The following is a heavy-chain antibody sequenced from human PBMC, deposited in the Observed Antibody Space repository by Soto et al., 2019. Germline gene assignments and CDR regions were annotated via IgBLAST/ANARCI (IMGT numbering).Heavy chain of an antibody. CDR2: IYYSGST. V-gene: IGHV4-31*03. D-gene: IGHD6-19*01. CDR1: GYSISSGDYY. Sequence: PSETLSLTCPVSGYSISSGDYYWTWIRQPPGKGLEWIGYIYYSGSTYYNPSLKSRVTISVDTSKNQFSLKLSSVTAADTAVYYCATIAVAGKRRTDVYYYGMDVWGQGTTVTVS. J-gene: IGHJ6*02. CDR3: ATIAVAGKRRTDVYYYGMDV.